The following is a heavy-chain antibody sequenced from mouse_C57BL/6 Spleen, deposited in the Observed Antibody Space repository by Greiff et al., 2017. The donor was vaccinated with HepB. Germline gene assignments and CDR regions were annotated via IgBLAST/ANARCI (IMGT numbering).Heavy chain of an antibody. CDR3: AREGDDTLDY. V-gene: IGHV5-4*01. J-gene: IGHJ4*01. CDR2: ISDGGSYT. D-gene: IGHD2-3*01. CDR1: GFTFSSYA. Sequence: EVQLQESGGGLVKPGGSLKLSCAASGFTFSSYAMSWVRQTPEKRLEWVATISDGGSYTYYPDNVKGRFTISRDNAKNNLYLQMSHLKSEDTAMYYCAREGDDTLDYWGQGTSGTVSS.